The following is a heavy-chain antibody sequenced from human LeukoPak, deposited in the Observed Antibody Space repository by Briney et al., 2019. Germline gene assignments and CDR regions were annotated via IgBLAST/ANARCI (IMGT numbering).Heavy chain of an antibody. J-gene: IGHJ4*02. CDR1: GFTFSSYS. CDR2: ISSSSSYI. Sequence: GGSMRLSCAASGFTFSSYSMNWVRQAPGKGLEWVSSISSSSSYIYYADSVKGRFTISRDNAKNSLYLQMNSLRAEDTAVYYCAREATYYDFWSGRKFEEYYFDYWGQGTLVTVSS. V-gene: IGHV3-21*01. D-gene: IGHD3-3*01. CDR3: AREATYYDFWSGRKFEEYYFDY.